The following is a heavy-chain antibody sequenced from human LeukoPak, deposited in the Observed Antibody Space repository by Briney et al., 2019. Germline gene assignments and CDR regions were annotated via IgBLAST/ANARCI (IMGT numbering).Heavy chain of an antibody. CDR1: GGSFSGYY. Sequence: PSETLSLTCAVYGGSFSGYYWSWIRQPPGKGLEWIGEINHSGSTNYNPSLKSRVTISVDTSKNQFSLKLSSVTAADTAVYYCARRLRTYYYGSGSYYYWGQGTLVTVSS. J-gene: IGHJ4*02. V-gene: IGHV4-34*01. CDR2: INHSGST. D-gene: IGHD3-10*01. CDR3: ARRLRTYYYGSGSYYY.